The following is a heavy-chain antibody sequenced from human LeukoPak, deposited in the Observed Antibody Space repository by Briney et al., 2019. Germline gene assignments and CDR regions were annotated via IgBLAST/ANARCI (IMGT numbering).Heavy chain of an antibody. CDR2: IIPIFGTA. CDR3: ARENIVVVPAAIRYFDY. D-gene: IGHD2-2*01. CDR1: RGSFSSYA. V-gene: IGHV1-69*05. J-gene: IGHJ4*02. Sequence: SVKVSCKASRGSFSSYAISWVRQAPGQGLEWMGGIIPIFGTANYAQKFQGRVTITTDESTSTAYMELSSLRSEDTAVYYCARENIVVVPAAIRYFDYWGQGTLVTVSS.